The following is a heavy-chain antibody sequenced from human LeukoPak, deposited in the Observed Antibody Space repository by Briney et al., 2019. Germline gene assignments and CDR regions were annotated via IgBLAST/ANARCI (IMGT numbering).Heavy chain of an antibody. CDR1: GGSFSGYY. Sequence: ASETLSLTCAVYGGSFSGYYWSWIRQPPGKGLEWIGEINHSGSTNYNPSLKSRVTISVDTSKNQFSLKLSSVTAADTAVYYCARLGPYYDYVWGSYRMPYYFDYWGQGTLVTVSS. CDR2: INHSGST. CDR3: ARLGPYYDYVWGSYRMPYYFDY. D-gene: IGHD3-16*02. V-gene: IGHV4-34*01. J-gene: IGHJ4*02.